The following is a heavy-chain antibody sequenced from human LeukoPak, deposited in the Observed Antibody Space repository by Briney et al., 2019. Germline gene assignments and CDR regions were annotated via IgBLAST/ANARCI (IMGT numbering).Heavy chain of an antibody. CDR1: GRSISSSNW. CDR3: ARMAFPDIVVVPAAIAQGYGMDV. Sequence: SETLSLTCAVSGRSISSSNWWSWVRQPPGKGVEWIGEIYHSRSTNYNPSLKSRVTIPVDKSKNQFSLKLSSVTAADTAVYYCARMAFPDIVVVPAAIAQGYGMDVWGQGTTVTVSS. J-gene: IGHJ6*02. D-gene: IGHD2-2*01. V-gene: IGHV4-4*02. CDR2: IYHSRST.